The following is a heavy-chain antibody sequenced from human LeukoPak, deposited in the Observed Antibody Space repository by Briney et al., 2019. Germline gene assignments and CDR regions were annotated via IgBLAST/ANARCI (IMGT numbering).Heavy chain of an antibody. CDR2: ISSSSSTI. J-gene: IGHJ3*02. CDR1: GFTFSSYG. D-gene: IGHD3-3*01. V-gene: IGHV3-48*01. CDR3: ARVPYYDFWSGSPDAFDI. Sequence: GGSLRPSCAASGFTFSSYGMHWVRQAPGKGLEWVSYISSSSSTIYYADSVKGRFTISRDNAKNSLYLQMNSLRAEDTAVYYCARVPYYDFWSGSPDAFDIWGQGTMVTVSS.